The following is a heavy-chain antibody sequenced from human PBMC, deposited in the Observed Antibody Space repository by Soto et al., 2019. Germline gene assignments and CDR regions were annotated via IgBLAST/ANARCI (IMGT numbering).Heavy chain of an antibody. D-gene: IGHD3-22*01. V-gene: IGHV3-7*05. CDR1: GFTFSSYW. CDR3: ARGDYYDGSGSFADAFDI. J-gene: IGHJ3*02. CDR2: IKQDGNEK. Sequence: EVQLVGSGGGLVRPGGSLRLSCAASGFTFSSYWMSWVRQAPGKGLEWVANIKQDGNEKFYVDSVKGRFTISRDNAKNSLHLQMNSLRTDDTAVYYCARGDYYDGSGSFADAFDIWGLGTMVTVSS.